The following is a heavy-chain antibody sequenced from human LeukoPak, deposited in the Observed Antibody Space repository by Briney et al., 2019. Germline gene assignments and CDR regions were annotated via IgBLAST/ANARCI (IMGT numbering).Heavy chain of an antibody. CDR2: IYYRGSA. J-gene: IGHJ4*02. CDR3: ARELMDCSGGTCYSSFFDY. CDR1: GGSISSSSYF. Sequence: PSETLSLTCTVSGGSISSSSYFWGWIRQPPGTGLEWIGSIYYRGSAYYNPSLKSRVTISVDTSKNQFSLKLSSVTAADTAVYYCARELMDCSGGTCYSSFFDYWGQGTLVTVSS. D-gene: IGHD2-15*01. V-gene: IGHV4-39*07.